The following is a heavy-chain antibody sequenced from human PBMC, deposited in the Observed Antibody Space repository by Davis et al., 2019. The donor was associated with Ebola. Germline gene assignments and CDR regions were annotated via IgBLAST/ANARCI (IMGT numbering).Heavy chain of an antibody. CDR3: ARDWGGTIGSSREYYFNY. CDR1: GYTFTGYY. D-gene: IGHD6-6*01. CDR2: INPNSGGT. Sequence: ASVKVSCKASGYTFTGYYMHWVRQAPGQGLEWMGWINPNSGGTNYAQKFQGWVTMTRNTSISTAYMELSRLRSDDTAVYYCARDWGGTIGSSREYYFNYWGQGTLVTVSS. V-gene: IGHV1-2*04. J-gene: IGHJ4*02.